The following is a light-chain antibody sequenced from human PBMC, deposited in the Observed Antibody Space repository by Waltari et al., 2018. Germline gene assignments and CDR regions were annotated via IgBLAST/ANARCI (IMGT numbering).Light chain of an antibody. V-gene: IGLV1-44*01. Sequence: QSVLTQPPSASGSPGQRVTISCSGSGSNIGSNTVTWYQQFPGAAPKLLIYTNSQRPSGVPDRFSGSKSGTAGYRAISGLQSEDEADYYCAAWDDGLNGWVFGGRTKLTVL. CDR2: TNS. CDR1: GSNIGSNT. J-gene: IGLJ3*02. CDR3: AAWDDGLNGWV.